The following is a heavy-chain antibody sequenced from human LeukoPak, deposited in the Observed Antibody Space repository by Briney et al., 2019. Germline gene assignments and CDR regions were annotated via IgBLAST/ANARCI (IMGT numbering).Heavy chain of an antibody. D-gene: IGHD3-16*02. CDR2: INPNSGGT. CDR3: ARDSSHDYVWGSYLYYFDY. Sequence: ASVKVSCKASGYTFTGYYMHWVRQAPGQGLEWMGWINPNSGGTNYAQKFQGRVTMTRDTSISTAYMELSWLRSDDTAVYYCARDSSHDYVWGSYLYYFDYWGQGTLVTVSS. J-gene: IGHJ4*02. CDR1: GYTFTGYY. V-gene: IGHV1-2*02.